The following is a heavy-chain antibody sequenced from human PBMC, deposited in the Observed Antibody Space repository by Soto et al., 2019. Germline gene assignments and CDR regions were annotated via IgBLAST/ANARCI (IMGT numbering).Heavy chain of an antibody. CDR1: GFTFSSYA. D-gene: IGHD5-12*01. CDR3: SLDGIVGMATIGDESVYFDY. V-gene: IGHV3-30-3*01. CDR2: ISYDGSNK. Sequence: PGGSLRLSCAASGFTFSSYAMHWVRQAPGKGLEWVAVISYDGSNKYYADSVKGRFTISRDNSKNTLYLQMNSLRAEDTAMYYCSLDGIVGMATIGDESVYFDYWGQGTLVTVSS. J-gene: IGHJ4*02.